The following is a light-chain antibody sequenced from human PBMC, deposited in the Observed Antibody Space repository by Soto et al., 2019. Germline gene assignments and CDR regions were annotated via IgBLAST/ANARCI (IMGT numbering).Light chain of an antibody. CDR1: SSDVGGYNY. Sequence: QSVLTQPASVSGSPGQSITISCTGTSSDVGGYNYVSWYQQHPGKAPKLMIYDVSNRPSGVSNRFSGSKSGNTASLTISGLQAEDEADYYCSSYTSSTGVFGGGTKLIVL. CDR3: SSYTSSTGV. J-gene: IGLJ2*01. V-gene: IGLV2-14*01. CDR2: DVS.